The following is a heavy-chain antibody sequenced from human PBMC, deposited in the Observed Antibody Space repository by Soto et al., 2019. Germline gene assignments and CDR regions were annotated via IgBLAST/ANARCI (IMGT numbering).Heavy chain of an antibody. CDR1: GFSFSNVW. V-gene: IGHV3-15*01. CDR3: SFQESTAVTTFEY. D-gene: IGHD4-17*01. Sequence: GGSLRLSCAASGFSFSNVWMSWVRQAPGKGLEWVGRIKSKTDGGTTDYAAPVKGRFTISRDDSKTTLYLQMNSLKTEDTAVYYCSFQESTAVTTFEYWGQGTLVTVSS. J-gene: IGHJ4*02. CDR2: IKSKTDGGTT.